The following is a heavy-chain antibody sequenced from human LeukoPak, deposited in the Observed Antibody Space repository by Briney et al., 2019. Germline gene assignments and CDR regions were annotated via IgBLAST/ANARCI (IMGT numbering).Heavy chain of an antibody. J-gene: IGHJ4*02. CDR1: GFTFSSYA. V-gene: IGHV3-23*01. CDR2: ISGSGGST. CDR3: ARVGIAARPPDY. Sequence: GGSLRLSCAASGFTFSSYAMSWVRQAPGKGLEWVSAISGSGGSTYYADSVKGRFTISRDNSTNTLYLQMNSLRAEDTAVYYCARVGIAARPPDYWGQGTLVTVSS. D-gene: IGHD6-6*01.